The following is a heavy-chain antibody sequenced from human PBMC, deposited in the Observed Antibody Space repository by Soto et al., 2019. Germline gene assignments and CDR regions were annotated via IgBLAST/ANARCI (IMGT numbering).Heavy chain of an antibody. Sequence: GSLRLSCDASDXALNSLPMSWVRQTPGKGLEVVSSFPDGGSDPSYADSVKGRFTISRDNSRKTLYLQMNSLRAGDTAIYYWSFGGGLLSSGWYKYYFDYWGQGALVTVS. CDR2: FPDGGSDP. CDR3: SFGGGLLSSGWYKYYFDY. D-gene: IGHD6-19*01. CDR1: DXALNSLP. J-gene: IGHJ4*02. V-gene: IGHV3-23*01.